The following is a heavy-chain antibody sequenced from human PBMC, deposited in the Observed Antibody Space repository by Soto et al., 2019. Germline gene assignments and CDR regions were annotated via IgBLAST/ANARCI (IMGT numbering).Heavy chain of an antibody. Sequence: ESGGGVVQPGRSLRLSCAASGFTFSSYGMHWVRQAPGKGLEWVAVIWYDGSNKHYADSVKGRFTISRDNSKNTLYVQMNSLRAEDTAVSYCARDLFGAEDYWGQGTLVTVSS. CDR2: IWYDGSNK. D-gene: IGHD3-10*01. V-gene: IGHV3-33*01. CDR1: GFTFSSYG. J-gene: IGHJ4*02. CDR3: ARDLFGAEDY.